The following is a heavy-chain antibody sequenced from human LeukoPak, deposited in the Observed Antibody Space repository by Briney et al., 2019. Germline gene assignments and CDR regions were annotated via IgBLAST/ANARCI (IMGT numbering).Heavy chain of an antibody. CDR3: AREGYSSGWFRN. D-gene: IGHD6-19*01. Sequence: GGSLRLSCAASGFTVSSDYMTWVRQAPGKGLEWVSFVYSGGSTYYEDSVKGRFTISRDISKNTLYLQMNSLKADDTAVYYCAREGYSSGWFRNWGQGTLVTVSS. CDR2: VYSGGST. V-gene: IGHV3-53*01. J-gene: IGHJ4*02. CDR1: GFTVSSDY.